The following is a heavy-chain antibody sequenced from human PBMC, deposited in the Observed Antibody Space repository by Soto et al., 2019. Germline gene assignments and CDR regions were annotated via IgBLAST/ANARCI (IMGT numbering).Heavy chain of an antibody. J-gene: IGHJ6*01. CDR3: ARDDLDIVATIPEWRYYYGMDI. Sequence: QVQLVQSGAEVKKPGASVKVSCKASGYTFTSYAMHWVRQAPGQRLEWMGWINAGNGNTKYSQQYQGRVTITRDTSDGTAYMDISSLRYEDTAVYYSARDDLDIVATIPEWRYYYGMDIWGQGTTVT. V-gene: IGHV1-3*01. D-gene: IGHD5-12*01. CDR1: GYTFTSYA. CDR2: INAGNGNT.